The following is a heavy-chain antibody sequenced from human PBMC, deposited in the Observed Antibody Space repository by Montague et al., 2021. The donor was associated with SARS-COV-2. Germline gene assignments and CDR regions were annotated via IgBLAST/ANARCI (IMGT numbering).Heavy chain of an antibody. J-gene: IGHJ4*02. CDR1: GGSISSGGYY. CDR3: ASSLPGNQFQFDY. V-gene: IGHV4-31*03. Sequence: TLSLTCSVSGGSISSGGYYWTWIRQRPGGDLEWLGYLYYNGMTHYSPPLKGRASFSLDTSKNQFSLKLTSATATDSALYFCASSLPGNQFQFDYWGQGALVTVSS. CDR2: LYYNGMT. D-gene: IGHD1-14*01.